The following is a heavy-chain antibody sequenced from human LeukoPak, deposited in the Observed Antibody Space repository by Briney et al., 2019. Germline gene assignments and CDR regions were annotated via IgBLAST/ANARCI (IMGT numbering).Heavy chain of an antibody. CDR3: ARDYYDSSY. V-gene: IGHV1-69*13. D-gene: IGHD3-22*01. J-gene: IGHJ4*02. CDR2: IIPIFGTA. CDR1: GGTFISYA. Sequence: SVKVSCKASGGTFISYAISWVRQAPGQELEWMGGIIPIFGTANYPQKLQGRVTITADEPTSTAYMELSSLRSEDTAGYYCARDYYDSSYWGQGTLVTVSS.